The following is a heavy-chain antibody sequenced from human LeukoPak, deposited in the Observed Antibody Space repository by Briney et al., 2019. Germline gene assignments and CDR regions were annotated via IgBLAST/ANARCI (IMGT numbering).Heavy chain of an antibody. D-gene: IGHD5-18*01. CDR2: IYYSKNT. Sequence: SETLSLTCTVSGGSISSSSAYWGWIRQPPGKGLEWIGSIYYSKNTYYNPSLKSRATISADMSKNQFSLTLGSVSATDTAVYYCVSPRGFSYGYFDYWGQGTLVTVSS. V-gene: IGHV4-39*01. J-gene: IGHJ4*02. CDR1: GGSISSSSAY. CDR3: VSPRGFSYGYFDY.